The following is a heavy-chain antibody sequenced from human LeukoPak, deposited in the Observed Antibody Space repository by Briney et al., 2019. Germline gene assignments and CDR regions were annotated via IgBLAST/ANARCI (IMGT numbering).Heavy chain of an antibody. Sequence: GGSLRLSCEASGFNFNTYSMAWVRQAPGKGLEWVSSISSSYNSIYYADSVKGRFTISRDNAKNSLYLQMNSLRAEDTAVYYCARARAPGAFDSWGQGTMVTVSS. V-gene: IGHV3-21*01. CDR3: ARARAPGAFDS. D-gene: IGHD6-6*01. J-gene: IGHJ3*02. CDR1: GFNFNTYS. CDR2: ISSSYNSI.